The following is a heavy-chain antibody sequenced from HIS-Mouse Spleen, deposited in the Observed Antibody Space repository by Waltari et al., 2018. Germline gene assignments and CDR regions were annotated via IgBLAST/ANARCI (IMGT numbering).Heavy chain of an antibody. D-gene: IGHD1-26*01. Sequence: QVQLVESGGGVVQPGRSRRLSCAASGFTFISYGMPWVRQAPGKGLEWVAVISYDGSNKYYADSVKGRFTISRDNSKNTLYLQMNSLRAEDTAVYYCAKDRGSPLYFDYWGQGTLVTVSS. CDR2: ISYDGSNK. CDR3: AKDRGSPLYFDY. V-gene: IGHV3-30*18. J-gene: IGHJ4*02. CDR1: GFTFISYG.